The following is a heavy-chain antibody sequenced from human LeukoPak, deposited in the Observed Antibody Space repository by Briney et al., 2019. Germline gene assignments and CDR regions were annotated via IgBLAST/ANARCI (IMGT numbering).Heavy chain of an antibody. CDR2: LSYDGSKK. CDR3: ARDLRGSDAHYFDY. CDR1: GFTFSSHA. J-gene: IGHJ4*02. D-gene: IGHD3-10*01. Sequence: GGSLRLSCAASGFTFSSHAMHWVRQAPGKGLEWVAVLSYDGSKKYYADSVKGRFTISRDNSKNTLYLQMNSLRVEDTAVYYCARDLRGSDAHYFDYWGQGTLVTVSS. V-gene: IGHV3-30-3*01.